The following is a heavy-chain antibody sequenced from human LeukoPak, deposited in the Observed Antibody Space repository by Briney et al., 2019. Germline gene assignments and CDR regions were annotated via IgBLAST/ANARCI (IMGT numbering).Heavy chain of an antibody. V-gene: IGHV3-74*01. J-gene: IGHJ5*02. D-gene: IGHD3-10*01. CDR2: INSDGSTT. CDR1: GFTLNGYW. CDR3: ARVATGSYDWFDP. Sequence: GGSLRLSCAAPGFTLNGYWMHWVRQAPGKGLVWVSRINSDGSTTSYADSVKGRFTISRDNSKNTLYLQMNSLRAEDTAVYFCARVATGSYDWFDPWGQGALVTVSS.